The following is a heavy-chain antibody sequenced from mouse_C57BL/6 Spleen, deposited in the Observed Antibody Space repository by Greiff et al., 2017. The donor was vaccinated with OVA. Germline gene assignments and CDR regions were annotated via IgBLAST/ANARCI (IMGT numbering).Heavy chain of an antibody. V-gene: IGHV1-20*01. D-gene: IGHD1-1*01. CDR3: ARKIYYYGREAMDY. CDR2: INPYHGDT. Sequence: VQLQQSGPELVKPGDSVKISCKASGYSFTGYFMNWVMQSHGKSLEWIGRINPYHGDTFYNQQFQGKATLTVDKSSSTAHMELRSRTSEDSAVYYCARKIYYYGREAMDYWGQGTSVTVSS. CDR1: GYSFTGYF. J-gene: IGHJ4*01.